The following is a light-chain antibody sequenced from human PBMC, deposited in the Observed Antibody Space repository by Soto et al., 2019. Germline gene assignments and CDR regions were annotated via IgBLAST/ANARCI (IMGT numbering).Light chain of an antibody. CDR2: AAS. Sequence: DIQMTQSPSSLSASVGDRVTITCRASQSISSYLNWYQQKPGKAPKLLIYAASSLQSGVPSRFSGSGSGTDFTLTSSRLQPEDFATYYWQQSYSTFFGPGTKVDIK. CDR3: QQSYSTF. CDR1: QSISSY. J-gene: IGKJ3*01. V-gene: IGKV1-39*01.